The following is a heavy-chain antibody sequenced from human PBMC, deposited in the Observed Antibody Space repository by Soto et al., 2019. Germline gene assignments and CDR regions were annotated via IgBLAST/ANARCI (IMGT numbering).Heavy chain of an antibody. Sequence: QVQLVESGGGVVQPGRSLRLSCVASGFTFSTAGMHWVRQAPGEGLEWVGVIYYDGSEQYYGDSVKGRFTISRDNSKNTLYLQMNSLRDEETALYYCAKEESSGWYRTADYWGQGTLVTVSS. J-gene: IGHJ4*02. V-gene: IGHV3-30*18. CDR3: AKEESSGWYRTADY. D-gene: IGHD6-19*01. CDR2: IYYDGSEQ. CDR1: GFTFSTAG.